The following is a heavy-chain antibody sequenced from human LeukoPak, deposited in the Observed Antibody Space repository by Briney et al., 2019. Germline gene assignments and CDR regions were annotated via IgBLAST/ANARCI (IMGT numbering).Heavy chain of an antibody. Sequence: PVKVSCKASGGTFSSYAISWVRQAPGQGLEWMGGIIPIFGTANYAQKFQGRVTITADESTSTAYMELSSLRSEDTAVYYCARDRLGVSDFVPYGMDVWGQGTTVTVSS. CDR1: GGTFSSYA. D-gene: IGHD3-3*01. CDR2: IIPIFGTA. V-gene: IGHV1-69*13. J-gene: IGHJ6*02. CDR3: ARDRLGVSDFVPYGMDV.